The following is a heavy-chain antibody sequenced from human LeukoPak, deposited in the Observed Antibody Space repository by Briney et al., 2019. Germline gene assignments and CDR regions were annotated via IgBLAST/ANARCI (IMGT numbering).Heavy chain of an antibody. V-gene: IGHV1-46*01. D-gene: IGHD5-18*01. J-gene: IGHJ6*02. CDR3: ARDANTAMDQPYYYYGMDV. CDR1: GYTFTSYY. CDR2: INPSGGST. Sequence: GASVKVSCKASGYTFTSYYMHWVRQAPGQGLEWMGIINPSGGSTSYAQKFQGRVTMTRDTSTSTVYMELSSLRSEDTAVYYCARDANTAMDQPYYYYGMDVWGQGTTVTVSS.